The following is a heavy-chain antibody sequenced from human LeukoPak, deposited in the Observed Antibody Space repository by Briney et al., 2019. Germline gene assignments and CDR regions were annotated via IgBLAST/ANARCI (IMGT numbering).Heavy chain of an antibody. J-gene: IGHJ4*02. CDR2: ISGSGGST. CDR3: AKDLVLGLRYFDWLLSGDY. D-gene: IGHD3-9*01. CDR1: GFTFSSYG. Sequence: GGSLRLSCAASGFTFSSYGMSWVRQAPGKGLEWVSAISGSGGSTYYADSVKGRFTISRDNSKNTLYLQMNSLRAEDTAVYYCAKDLVLGLRYFDWLLSGDYWGQGTLVTVSS. V-gene: IGHV3-23*01.